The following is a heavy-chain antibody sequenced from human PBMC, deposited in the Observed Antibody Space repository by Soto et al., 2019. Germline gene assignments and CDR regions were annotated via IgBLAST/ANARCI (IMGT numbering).Heavy chain of an antibody. D-gene: IGHD2-15*01. CDR3: ALGGLDF. V-gene: IGHV1-46*01. J-gene: IGHJ3*01. CDR2: INPNGGDT. CDR1: GYTFTSYY. Sequence: ASVKVSCKASGYTFTSYYMHWVRQAPGRGLEWMGIINPNGGDTSYVQKFQGRVTVTRDTSTSTVYMELSSLRSEDTAVYYCALGGLDFWGQGTMVTVS.